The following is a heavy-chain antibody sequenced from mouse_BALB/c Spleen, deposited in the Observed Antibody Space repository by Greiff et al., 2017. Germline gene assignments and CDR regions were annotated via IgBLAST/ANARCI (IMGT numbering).Heavy chain of an antibody. J-gene: IGHJ2*01. Sequence: VQLQESGPELVRPGVSVKISCKGSSYTFTDYAMHWVKQSHAKSLEWIGVISTYYGNTNYNQKFKGKATMTVDKSSSTAYMELARLTSEDSAVYYCAREGYGPYFDYWGQGTTLTVSS. CDR2: ISTYYGNT. CDR1: SYTFTDYA. V-gene: IGHV1-67*01. D-gene: IGHD2-10*02. CDR3: AREGYGPYFDY.